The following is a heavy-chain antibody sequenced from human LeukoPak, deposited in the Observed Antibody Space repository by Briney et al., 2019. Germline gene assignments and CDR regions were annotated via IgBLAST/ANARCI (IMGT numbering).Heavy chain of an antibody. CDR3: ARGVYSGGWYNFDS. CDR2: IYSDGST. CDR1: GVSVSNNY. J-gene: IGHJ4*02. V-gene: IGHV4-4*08. Sequence: SETLSLTCTVSGVSVSNNYWSWIRQPPGKGLEWIGYIYSDGSTNYNPSLKSRVTISEDTSKHHFSLRLSSVTAADTAIYYCARGVYSGGWYNFDSWGQGALVTVSS. D-gene: IGHD6-13*01.